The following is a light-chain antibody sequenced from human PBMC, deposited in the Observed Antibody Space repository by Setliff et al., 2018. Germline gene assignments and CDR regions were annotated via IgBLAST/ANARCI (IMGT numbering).Light chain of an antibody. V-gene: IGLV2-14*03. CDR2: DVS. CDR1: SSDIGAYDY. J-gene: IGLJ1*01. Sequence: QSALTQPASVSGSPGQSITIYCIGSSSDIGAYDYVAWYQQHPGKAPKLMIYDVSHRPSGVSHRFSASKSGNTASLTISGLQVEDEADYYCSSYSTRTSLYVFGTGTKVTVL. CDR3: SSYSTRTSLYV.